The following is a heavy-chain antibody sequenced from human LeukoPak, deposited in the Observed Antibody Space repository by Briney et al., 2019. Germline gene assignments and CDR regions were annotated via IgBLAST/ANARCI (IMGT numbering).Heavy chain of an antibody. J-gene: IGHJ1*01. CDR3: APGGYCSGGSCYKEYFQH. CDR1: GFTFSDYW. D-gene: IGHD2-15*01. CDR2: INSDGSST. Sequence: RAGGSLRLSCTASGFTFSDYWMHWVRHTPEKGLMWVSKINSDGSSTSYADSVKGRFTISRDNAKNTLYLQMNSLRAEDTAVYYCAPGGYCSGGSCYKEYFQHWGQGTLVTVSS. V-gene: IGHV3-74*01.